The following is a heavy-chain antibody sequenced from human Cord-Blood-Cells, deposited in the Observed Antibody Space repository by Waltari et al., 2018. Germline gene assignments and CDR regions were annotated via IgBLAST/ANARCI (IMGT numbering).Heavy chain of an antibody. D-gene: IGHD3-3*01. CDR2: IYSGGST. Sequence: EVQLVESGGGLIQPGGSLRLSCAASGLTVSSNYMIWVSQAPGKGLEWVSVIYSGGSTYYADSVKGRFTISRDNSKNTLYLQMNSLRAEDTAVYYCARGGFWSGYYFDYWGQGTLVTVSS. CDR3: ARGGFWSGYYFDY. V-gene: IGHV3-53*01. J-gene: IGHJ4*02. CDR1: GLTVSSNY.